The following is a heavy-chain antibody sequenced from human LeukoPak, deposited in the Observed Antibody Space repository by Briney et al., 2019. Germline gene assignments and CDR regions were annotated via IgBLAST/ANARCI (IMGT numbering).Heavy chain of an antibody. Sequence: SETLSLTCAVYGGSFSGYYWSWIRQPPGKGLEWIGEINHSGSTNYNPSLKSRVTISVDTSKNQLSLKLSSVTAADTAVYYCARGHGVVYGYFFPYFDYWGQGTLVTVSS. CDR3: ARGHGVVYGYFFPYFDY. CDR2: INHSGST. V-gene: IGHV4-34*01. D-gene: IGHD5-18*01. J-gene: IGHJ4*02. CDR1: GGSFSGYY.